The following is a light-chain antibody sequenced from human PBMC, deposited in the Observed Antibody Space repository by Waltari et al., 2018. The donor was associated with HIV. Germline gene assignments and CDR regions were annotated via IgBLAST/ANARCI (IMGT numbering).Light chain of an antibody. V-gene: IGKV3-11*01. J-gene: IGKJ1*01. Sequence: EVVLTQSPATLSLSPGDRATLSCRASQSVSFFLAWYQQKPGQAPRLLIYDASTRATGTPARFSGSGSGTDFTLTISSLEPEDFAVYYCQHRFNWPRTTFGQGTQVE. CDR1: QSVSFF. CDR3: QHRFNWPRTT. CDR2: DAS.